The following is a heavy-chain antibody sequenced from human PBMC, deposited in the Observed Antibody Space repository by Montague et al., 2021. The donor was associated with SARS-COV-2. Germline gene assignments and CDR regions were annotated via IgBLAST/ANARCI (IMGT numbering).Heavy chain of an antibody. Sequence: SLRLSCAASGLTLYAYWMNWVRQAPGKGLEWVANINYDGSETYYVGSVKGRFTISRDNANNALHLQMNNLRAADTAVYFCARNPHRTYFYGSGIYLLNHSFDYWGPGTLVTVSS. J-gene: IGHJ4*02. D-gene: IGHD3-10*01. CDR1: GLTLYAYW. V-gene: IGHV3-7*01. CDR2: INYDGSET. CDR3: ARNPHRTYFYGSGIYLLNHSFDY.